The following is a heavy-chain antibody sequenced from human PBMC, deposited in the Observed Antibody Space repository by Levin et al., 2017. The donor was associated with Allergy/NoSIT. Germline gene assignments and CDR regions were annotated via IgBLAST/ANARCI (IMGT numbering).Heavy chain of an antibody. CDR3: AKGRSSGYDFFDY. CDR2: ISWDGGST. CDR1: GFTFDDYT. V-gene: IGHV3-43*01. D-gene: IGHD5-12*01. J-gene: IGHJ4*02. Sequence: GGSLRLSCAASGFTFDDYTMHWVRQAPGKGLEWVSLISWDGGSTYYADSVKGRFTISRDNSKNSLYLQMNSLRTEDTALYYCAKGRSSGYDFFDYWGQGTLVTVSS.